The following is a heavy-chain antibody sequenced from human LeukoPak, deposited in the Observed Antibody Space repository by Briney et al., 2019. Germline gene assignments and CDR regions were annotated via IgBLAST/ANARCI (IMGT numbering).Heavy chain of an antibody. CDR3: AIRFLDREDV. D-gene: IGHD3-3*01. CDR2: IYYSGST. CDR1: GGSISSYY. J-gene: IGHJ6*02. V-gene: IGHV4-59*08. Sequence: SETLSLTCTVSGGSISSYYWSWIRQPPGKGLEWIGYIYYSGSTNYNPSLKSRVTISVDTSKNQFSLKLSSVTAADTAVYYCAIRFLDREDVWGQGTTVTVSS.